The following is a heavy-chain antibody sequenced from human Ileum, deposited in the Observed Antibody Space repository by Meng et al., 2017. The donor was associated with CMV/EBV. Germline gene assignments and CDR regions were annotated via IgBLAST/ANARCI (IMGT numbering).Heavy chain of an antibody. J-gene: IGHJ5*02. CDR1: GGSFSNYY. Sequence: QGWLRQWGAGLLKPSETLSLTCGVYGGSFSNYYWSWIRQSPGKGLEWIGEIHPSGSTYYNPSLNSRVTMSVDTSKNQFSLNLRSVTAADTAVYYCSRGADAYKSGRSWGQGTLVTVSS. D-gene: IGHD5-24*01. V-gene: IGHV4-34*01. CDR2: IHPSGST. CDR3: SRGADAYKSGRS.